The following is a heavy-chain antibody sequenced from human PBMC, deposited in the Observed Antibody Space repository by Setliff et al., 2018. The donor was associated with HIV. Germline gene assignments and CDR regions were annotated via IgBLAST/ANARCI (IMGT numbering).Heavy chain of an antibody. D-gene: IGHD4-17*01. Sequence: GPSVKVSCKASAYTFTDYYIHWVRQAPGQGLEWMGWFNTNSGDTNFAQKFQGRVTMTRDTSISTAYMELSGLRSDDTAIYYCARGLTTVTAVDYWGQGALVTVSS. CDR3: ARGLTTVTAVDY. V-gene: IGHV1-2*02. CDR1: AYTFTDYY. CDR2: FNTNSGDT. J-gene: IGHJ4*02.